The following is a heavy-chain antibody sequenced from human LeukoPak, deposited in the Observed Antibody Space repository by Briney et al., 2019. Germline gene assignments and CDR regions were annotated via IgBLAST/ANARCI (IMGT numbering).Heavy chain of an antibody. CDR2: IYYSGST. V-gene: IGHV4-59*01. Sequence: SETLSLTCTVSGGSISSYYWSWIRQPPGKGLEWIGYIYYSGSTNYNPSLKSRVTISVDTSKNQFSLRLSSVAAADTAVYYCARVRRFGEANYFDYWGQGTLVTVSS. CDR3: ARVRRFGEANYFDY. D-gene: IGHD3-10*01. J-gene: IGHJ4*02. CDR1: GGSISSYY.